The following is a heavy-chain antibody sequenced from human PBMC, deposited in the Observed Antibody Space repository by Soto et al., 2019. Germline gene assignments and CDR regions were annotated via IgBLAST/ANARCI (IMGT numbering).Heavy chain of an antibody. D-gene: IGHD1-26*01. CDR1: GGIFSNYA. Sequence: ASVKVSCKASGGIFSNYAISWVRQAPGQGLEWMGGIIPIFDTANYVQKFQGRVTITADEFTSTAYMELSSLRSEDTAVYYCARGWDHYCGMDVCGPGPTGSVS. J-gene: IGHJ6*02. CDR3: ARGWDHYCGMDV. CDR2: IIPIFDTA. V-gene: IGHV1-69*13.